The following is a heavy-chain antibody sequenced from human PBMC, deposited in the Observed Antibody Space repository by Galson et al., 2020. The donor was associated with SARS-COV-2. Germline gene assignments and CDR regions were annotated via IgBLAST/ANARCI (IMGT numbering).Heavy chain of an antibody. Sequence: GESLKISCAASGFTFSSYGMHWVRQAPGKGLEWVAVISYDGSNKYYADSVKGRFTISRDNSKNTLYLQMNSLRAEDTAVYYCARRGWAVRGVIHDYGMDVWGQGTTVTVSS. V-gene: IGHV3-30*03. D-gene: IGHD3-10*01. CDR3: ARRGWAVRGVIHDYGMDV. J-gene: IGHJ6*02. CDR1: GFTFSSYG. CDR2: ISYDGSNK.